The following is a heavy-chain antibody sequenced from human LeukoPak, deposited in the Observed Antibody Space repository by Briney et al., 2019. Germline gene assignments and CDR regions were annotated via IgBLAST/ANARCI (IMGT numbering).Heavy chain of an antibody. CDR3: ASRYDSSGYGAFDI. CDR1: GFTFSSYA. J-gene: IGHJ3*02. CDR2: ISYDGIDK. Sequence: GGSLRLSCAASGFTFSSYALHWVRQAPGKGLEWVAFISYDGIDKYYADSVKGRFTISRDNSKNTLYLQMNSLRAEDTAVYYCASRYDSSGYGAFDIWGQGTMVTVSP. D-gene: IGHD3-22*01. V-gene: IGHV3-30*04.